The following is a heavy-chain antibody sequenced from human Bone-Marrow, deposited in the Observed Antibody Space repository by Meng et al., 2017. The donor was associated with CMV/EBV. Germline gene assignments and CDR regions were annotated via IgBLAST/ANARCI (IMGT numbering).Heavy chain of an antibody. CDR1: GGSFSGYY. CDR3: ARFLRGAN. J-gene: IGHJ4*02. CDR2: INHSGST. D-gene: IGHD3-10*01. V-gene: IGHV4-34*01. Sequence: GSLRLSCAVYGGSFSGYYWSWIRRPPGKGLEWIGEINHSGSTNYNPSLKSRVTISVDTSKNQFSLKLSSVTAADTAVYYCARFLRGANWGQGTLVTVSS.